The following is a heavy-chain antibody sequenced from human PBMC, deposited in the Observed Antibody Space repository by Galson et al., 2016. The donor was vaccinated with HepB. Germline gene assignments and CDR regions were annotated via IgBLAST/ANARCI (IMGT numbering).Heavy chain of an antibody. CDR3: AKSVLEYDILTGYYRRGADY. D-gene: IGHD3-9*01. J-gene: IGHJ4*02. CDR1: GFTFSSYA. V-gene: IGHV3-23*01. CDR2: IGSGGPT. Sequence: SLRLSCAASGFTFSSYAMSWVRQAPGKGLEWVSSIGSGGPTYYADSVTGRFTISRDNSKNTLFLQMHSLRADDTAVYYCAKSVLEYDILTGYYRRGADYWGQGTLVTVSS.